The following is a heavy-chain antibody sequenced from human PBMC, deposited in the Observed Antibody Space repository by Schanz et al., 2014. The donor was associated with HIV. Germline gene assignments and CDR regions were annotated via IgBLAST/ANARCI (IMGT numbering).Heavy chain of an antibody. V-gene: IGHV1-69*01. CDR3: ARLAPIVVVPADSDYYAMDV. D-gene: IGHD2-2*01. CDR1: GGTLSNYA. Sequence: QVQLVQSGAEVKKTGSPVKVSCKAFGGTLSNYAISWVRQAPGQGLEWLGLIMPKFGTENYAQKYQGRVTLTADATTAYMELSSLRFEDTAVYFCARLAPIVVVPADSDYYAMDVWGQGTTVTVSS. J-gene: IGHJ6*02. CDR2: IMPKFGTE.